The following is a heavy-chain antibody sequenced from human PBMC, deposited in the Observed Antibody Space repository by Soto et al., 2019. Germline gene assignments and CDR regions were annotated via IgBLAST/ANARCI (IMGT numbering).Heavy chain of an antibody. CDR3: ARNTEAAAGPMDV. J-gene: IGHJ6*03. D-gene: IGHD6-13*01. CDR1: GFTFSSYS. CDR2: ISSSSSYI. V-gene: IGHV3-21*01. Sequence: GESLKISCAASGFTFSSYSMNWVRQAPGKGLEWVSSISSSSSYIYYADSVKGRFTISRDNAKNSLYLQMNSLRAEDTAVYYCARNTEAAAGPMDVWGKGTTVTVSS.